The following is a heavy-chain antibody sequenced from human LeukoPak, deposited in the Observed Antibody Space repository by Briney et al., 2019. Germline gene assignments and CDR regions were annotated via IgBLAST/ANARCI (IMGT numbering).Heavy chain of an antibody. J-gene: IGHJ3*02. CDR2: IYSGGST. V-gene: IGHV3-66*01. CDR3: ARISGRYNAFDI. D-gene: IGHD1-26*01. Sequence: PGGSLRLSCAASGFTVSSNYMSGVRQAPGKGLEWVSVIYSGGSTYYADSVKGRFTISRDNSKTTLYLQMNSLRAEDTAVYYCARISGRYNAFDIWGQGTMVTVSS. CDR1: GFTVSSNY.